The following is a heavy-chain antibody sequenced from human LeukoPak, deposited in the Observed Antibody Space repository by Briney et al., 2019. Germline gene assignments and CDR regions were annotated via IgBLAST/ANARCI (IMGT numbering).Heavy chain of an antibody. CDR3: ARAELPHLYNWFDP. V-gene: IGHV4-61*08. CDR2: IYYSGST. Sequence: SETLSLTCTVSGGSISSGGYYWSWIRQHPGKGLEWIGYIYYSGSTYYNPSLKSRVTISVDTSKNQFSLKLSSVTAADTAVYYCARAELPHLYNWFDPWGQGTLVTVSS. D-gene: IGHD1-26*01. J-gene: IGHJ5*02. CDR1: GGSISSGGYY.